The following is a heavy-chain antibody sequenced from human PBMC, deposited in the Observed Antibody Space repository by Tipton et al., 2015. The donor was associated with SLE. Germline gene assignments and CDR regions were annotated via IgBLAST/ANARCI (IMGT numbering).Heavy chain of an antibody. CDR1: GYTFNNYD. J-gene: IGHJ4*01. CDR2: MNPNSGNT. CDR3: ARTLTSAPGYDLDF. V-gene: IGHV1-8*02. D-gene: IGHD2-2*01. Sequence: QSGAEVKKPGASVMVSCKASGYTFNNYDINWVRQATGQGLEWMGWMNPNSGNTGYAQTFQGRVTVTRNTSISTAYMELSSLRSEDTAVYYCARTLTSAPGYDLDFWGQGTHVTVSS.